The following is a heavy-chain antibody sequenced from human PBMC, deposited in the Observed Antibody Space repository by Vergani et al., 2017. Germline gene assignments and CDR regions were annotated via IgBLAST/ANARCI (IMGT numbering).Heavy chain of an antibody. CDR2: IYPADSDT. CDR1: EYSFGNYW. D-gene: IGHD1-1*01. V-gene: IGHV5-51*01. Sequence: EVELVPSGPEMRKPGESLMISCKCSEYSFGNYWIGWVRQMPGKGLEWMGIIYPADSDTRYSPSFQGQVTISADKSISTAFLQWDSLKASDTALYYCARHTTYTDSWGQGTLVTVSS. J-gene: IGHJ4*02. CDR3: ARHTTYTDS.